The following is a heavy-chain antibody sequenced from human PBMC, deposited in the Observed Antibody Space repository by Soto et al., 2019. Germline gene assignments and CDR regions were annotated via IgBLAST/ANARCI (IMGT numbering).Heavy chain of an antibody. CDR1: GYTFTSYA. D-gene: IGHD4-17*01. J-gene: IGHJ4*02. CDR3: ARGEGMTTMTTEDDPPGY. V-gene: IGHV1-3*01. Sequence: QVQLVQSGAEVKKPGASVKVSCKASGYTFTSYAMHWVRQAPGQRIEWMGWINAGNGNTKYSQKFQGRVTITRDTSARTAYMEQSSLRSEDTAVYYCARGEGMTTMTTEDDPPGYWGQGTLVTVSS. CDR2: INAGNGNT.